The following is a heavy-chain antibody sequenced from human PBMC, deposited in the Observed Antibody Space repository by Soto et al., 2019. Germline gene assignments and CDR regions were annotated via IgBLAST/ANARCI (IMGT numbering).Heavy chain of an antibody. CDR3: ARNTISAAGADYYGLDV. V-gene: IGHV3-11*01. Sequence: GGSLRLSCAGSGFTFSYYYMIWIRQAPGQGLEWVSYMSSSGVTVFYADSVKGRFTISRDNAKNSLYLQMYSLRAEDSAVYYCARNTISAAGADYYGLDVWGQGTTVTVSS. J-gene: IGHJ6*02. D-gene: IGHD6-13*01. CDR1: GFTFSYYY. CDR2: MSSSGVTV.